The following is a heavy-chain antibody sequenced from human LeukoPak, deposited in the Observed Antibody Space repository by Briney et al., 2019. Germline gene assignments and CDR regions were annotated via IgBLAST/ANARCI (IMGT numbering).Heavy chain of an antibody. D-gene: IGHD4-11*01. J-gene: IGHJ4*02. CDR1: GGTFSSYA. CDR3: ARSGDSTVTLDY. CDR2: IIPIFGTA. V-gene: IGHV1-69*13. Sequence: SVKVSCKASGGTFSSYAISWVRQAPGQGLEWMGGIIPIFGTANYAQKFQGRVTITADESTSTAYMELSSLRSEDTAVYYCARSGDSTVTLDYWGQGTLVTVSS.